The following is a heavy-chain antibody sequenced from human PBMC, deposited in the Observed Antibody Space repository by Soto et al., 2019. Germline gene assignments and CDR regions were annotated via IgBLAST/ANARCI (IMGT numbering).Heavy chain of an antibody. V-gene: IGHV1-3*01. J-gene: IGHJ5*02. CDR1: GYTFTSYA. CDR2: IYAGNGNT. D-gene: IGHD3-10*01. CDR3: ARDRIMVREVNWFDP. Sequence: GASVKVSCKASGYTFTSYAMHWVRQAPGQRLEWMGWIYAGNGNTKYSQKFQGRVTITRDTPASTAYMELSSLRSEDTAVYYCARDRIMVREVNWFDPWGQGALVTVSS.